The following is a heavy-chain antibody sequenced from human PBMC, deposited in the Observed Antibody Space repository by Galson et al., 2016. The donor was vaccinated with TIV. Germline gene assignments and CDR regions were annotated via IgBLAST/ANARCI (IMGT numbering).Heavy chain of an antibody. CDR1: GYFLSKIS. V-gene: IGHV1-24*01. J-gene: IGHJ3*02. Sequence: SVKVSCKVSGYFLSKISLHWVRQAPGKGLEWLGGFDPEDGETIYAQKFQGRLTVTDDISTDTSYMDLSSLGAEDPAVYYCATGLETYAFDIWGQGTLVTDSS. CDR3: ATGLETYAFDI. CDR2: FDPEDGET. D-gene: IGHD1-1*01.